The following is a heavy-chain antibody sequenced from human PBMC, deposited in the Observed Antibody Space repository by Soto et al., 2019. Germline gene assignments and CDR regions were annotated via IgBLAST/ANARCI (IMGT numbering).Heavy chain of an antibody. CDR3: AKAARDCGGDCYSSYFDS. D-gene: IGHD2-21*02. Sequence: PGGSLRLSCSASRFTFVGYAMSWVRQAPGKGLEWVSGITGNAANTVYADSVKGRFTISRDNSKNALYLQLNSLRAEDTAVYFCAKAARDCGGDCYSSYFDSWGQGALVTVSS. CDR1: RFTFVGYA. J-gene: IGHJ4*02. CDR2: ITGNAANT. V-gene: IGHV3-23*01.